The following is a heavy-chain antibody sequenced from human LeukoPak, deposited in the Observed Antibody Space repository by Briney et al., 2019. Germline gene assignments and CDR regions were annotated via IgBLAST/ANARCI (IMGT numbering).Heavy chain of an antibody. V-gene: IGHV4-59*01. CDR3: ARGDKRITIFGVVTLFDP. D-gene: IGHD3-3*01. J-gene: IGHJ5*02. CDR2: IYYSGST. Sequence: SETLSLTCTVSGGSISSYYWSWIRQPPGKGLEWIGYIYYSGSTNYNPSLKSRVTISVDTSKNQFSLKLSSVTAADTAVYYCARGDKRITIFGVVTLFDPWGQGTLVTVSS. CDR1: GGSISSYY.